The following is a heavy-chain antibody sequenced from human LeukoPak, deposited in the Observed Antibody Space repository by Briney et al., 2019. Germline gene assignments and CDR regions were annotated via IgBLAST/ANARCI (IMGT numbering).Heavy chain of an antibody. CDR2: ISSSSSYI. J-gene: IGHJ4*02. D-gene: IGHD4-17*01. V-gene: IGHV3-21*01. CDR1: GFTFISYS. Sequence: PGGSLRLSCAPSGFTFISYSMNWVRQDPGKGLEWVSSISSSSSYIYYTDSVKGRFTISRDNAKNSLYLQMNSLRAEDTAVYYCAREGHPTGYFDYWGQGTLVTVSS. CDR3: AREGHPTGYFDY.